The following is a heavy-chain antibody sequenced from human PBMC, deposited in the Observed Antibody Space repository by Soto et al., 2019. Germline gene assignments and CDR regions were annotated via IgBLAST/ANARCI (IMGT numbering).Heavy chain of an antibody. CDR2: IKSKTAGGTT. J-gene: IGHJ5*02. CDR1: GFTFTYAW. CDR3: ATDGGA. V-gene: IGHV3-15*07. D-gene: IGHD3-10*01. Sequence: EVQLVESWGGLVKPGGSLTLSCAASGFTFTYAWMNWVRQAPGTGLEWVGRIKSKTAGGTTDYTAPVKGRFTISRDDSKNTLFLQMNSLKAEYTAVYYCATDGGAWGQGTLVTVSS.